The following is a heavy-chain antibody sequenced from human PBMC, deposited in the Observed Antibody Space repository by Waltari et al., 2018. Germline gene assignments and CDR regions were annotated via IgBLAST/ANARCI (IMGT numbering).Heavy chain of an antibody. Sequence: EVQLVETGGGLIQPGGSLRLSCAASGFTVRSNYMSWVRQAPGKGLEWVAVIYSGGIKDYEESVKCRFTIARDNSKNTLYLQMNSLRAEDTAVYYCARVQRLWSSGWDESYYFDYWGQGTLVTVSS. CDR1: GFTVRSNY. D-gene: IGHD6-19*01. CDR3: ARVQRLWSSGWDESYYFDY. CDR2: IYSGGIK. J-gene: IGHJ4*02. V-gene: IGHV3-53*02.